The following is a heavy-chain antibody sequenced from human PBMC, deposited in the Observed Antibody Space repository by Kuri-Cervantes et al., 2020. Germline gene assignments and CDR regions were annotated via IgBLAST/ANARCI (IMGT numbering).Heavy chain of an antibody. CDR1: GGSISSYY. CDR2: IYYSGST. V-gene: IGHV4-59*12. J-gene: IGHJ4*02. CDR3: ARVEGYYGSGSPSLHHFDY. Sequence: SETLSLTCTVSGGSISSYYWSWIRQPPGKGLEWIGYIYYSGSTNYNPSLKSRVTISVDTSKNQFSLKLSSVTAADTAVYYCARVEGYYGSGSPSLHHFDYWGQGTLVTVSS. D-gene: IGHD3-10*01.